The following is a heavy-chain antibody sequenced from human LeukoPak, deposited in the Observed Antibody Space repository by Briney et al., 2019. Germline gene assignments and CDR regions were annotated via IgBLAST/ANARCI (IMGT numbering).Heavy chain of an antibody. V-gene: IGHV3-43*02. CDR3: AKVKEGPITIFGVVIERYYYYGMDV. D-gene: IGHD3-3*01. J-gene: IGHJ6*02. Sequence: GGSLRLSCAASGFTFDDYAMHWVRQAPGKGLEWVSLISGDGGSTYYADSVKGRFTISRDNSKNSLYLQMNRLRTEDTALYYCAKVKEGPITIFGVVIERYYYYGMDVWGQGTTVTVSS. CDR1: GFTFDDYA. CDR2: ISGDGGST.